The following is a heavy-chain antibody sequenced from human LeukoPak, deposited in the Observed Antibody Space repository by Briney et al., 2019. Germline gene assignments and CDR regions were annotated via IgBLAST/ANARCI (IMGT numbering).Heavy chain of an antibody. CDR3: ANDFVVVPAAKYYFEY. V-gene: IGHV3-23*01. CDR2: ISGSGGST. J-gene: IGHJ4*02. CDR1: GFTFSSYA. D-gene: IGHD2-2*01. Sequence: GGSLRLSCAASGFTFSSYAMSWVRQAPGKGLEWVSAISGSGGSTYYADSVKGRFTISRDNSKNTLYLQMNSLRAEDTAVYYCANDFVVVPAAKYYFEYWGQGTLVTVSS.